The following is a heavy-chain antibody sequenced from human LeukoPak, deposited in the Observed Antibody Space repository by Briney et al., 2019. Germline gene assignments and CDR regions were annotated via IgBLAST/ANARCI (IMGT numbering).Heavy chain of an antibody. V-gene: IGHV4-4*09. CDR1: GGSISSYY. J-gene: IGHJ6*03. CDR2: IYTSGST. Sequence: SETLSLTCTVSGGSISSYYWSWIRQPPGKGLEWVGYIYTSGSTNYNPSLKSRVTISVDTSKNQFYLKLSSVTAADTAVYYCARRGYYYYYMDVWGKGTTVTVSS. CDR3: ARRGYYYYYMDV.